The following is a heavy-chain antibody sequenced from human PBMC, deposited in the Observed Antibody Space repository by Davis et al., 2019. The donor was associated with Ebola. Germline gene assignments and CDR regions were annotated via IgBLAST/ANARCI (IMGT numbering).Heavy chain of an antibody. V-gene: IGHV1-18*01. CDR2: ISAYNGNT. Sequence: ASVKVSCKASGYTFTSYGISWVRQAPGQGLEWMGWISAYNGNTNYAQKLQGRLTMTTDTSTSTAYMELRSLRSDDTAVYYCARDRGMVGATGVFDYWGQGTLVTVSS. CDR1: GYTFTSYG. D-gene: IGHD1-26*01. CDR3: ARDRGMVGATGVFDY. J-gene: IGHJ4*02.